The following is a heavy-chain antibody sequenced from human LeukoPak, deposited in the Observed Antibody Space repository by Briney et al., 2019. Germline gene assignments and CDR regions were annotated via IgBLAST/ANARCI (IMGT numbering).Heavy chain of an antibody. V-gene: IGHV1-2*02. D-gene: IGHD3-3*01. CDR1: GYTFTGYY. CDR3: ARVYYDFWSGYNFPGDFDY. CDR2: INPNSGGT. Sequence: ASVKVSCKASGYTFTGYYMHWVRQAPGQGLEWMGWINPNSGGTNYAQKFQGRVTMTRDTSISTAYMELSRLRSDDTAVYYCARVYYDFWSGYNFPGDFDYWGQGTLVTVSS. J-gene: IGHJ4*02.